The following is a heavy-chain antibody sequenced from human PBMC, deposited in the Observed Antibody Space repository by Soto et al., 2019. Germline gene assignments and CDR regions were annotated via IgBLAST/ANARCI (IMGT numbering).Heavy chain of an antibody. CDR1: GYTFSNFG. V-gene: IGHV1-18*01. CDR2: ISPSNGQT. J-gene: IGHJ4*02. D-gene: IGHD3-3*01. Sequence: ASVKVSCKASGYTFSNFGLSWVRQAPGQGLEWMGWISPSNGQTIYAQNFHGRVTMTTDTSTATAHMELRSLISDDTAVYYCARVIMIFGLPNLGSYFDYSGQGTRVTVFS. CDR3: ARVIMIFGLPNLGSYFDY.